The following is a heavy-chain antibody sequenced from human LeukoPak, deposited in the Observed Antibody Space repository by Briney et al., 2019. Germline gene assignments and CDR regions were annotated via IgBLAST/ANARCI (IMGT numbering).Heavy chain of an antibody. CDR3: ARHKIGFLEWLLPFDY. D-gene: IGHD3-3*01. V-gene: IGHV4-39*01. J-gene: IGHJ4*02. CDR2: IYYSGST. Sequence: SETLYLTCTVSGGSISSSSYYWGWIRQPPGKGLEWIGSIYYSGSTYYNPSLKSRVTISVDTSKNQFSLKLSSVTAADTAVYYCARHKIGFLEWLLPFDYWGQGTLVTVSS. CDR1: GGSISSSSYY.